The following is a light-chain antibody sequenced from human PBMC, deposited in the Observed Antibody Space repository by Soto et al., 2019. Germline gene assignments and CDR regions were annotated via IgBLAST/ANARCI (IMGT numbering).Light chain of an antibody. CDR1: QSISNY. CDR3: QQRSAGVT. J-gene: IGKJ5*01. V-gene: IGKV3-11*01. Sequence: EIVLTQSPATLSLSPGERATLSFTASQSISNYLAWYQHKPGQAPRLLIYDASNRATATPPRFSGSGSGTDFTLTISSLEPEDFAVYYCQQRSAGVTFGQGTRLEIK. CDR2: DAS.